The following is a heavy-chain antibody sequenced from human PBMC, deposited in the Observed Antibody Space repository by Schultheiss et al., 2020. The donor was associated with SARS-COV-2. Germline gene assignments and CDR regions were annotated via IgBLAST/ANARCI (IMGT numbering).Heavy chain of an antibody. J-gene: IGHJ4*02. CDR2: IKSKTDGGTT. Sequence: GGSLRLSCAASGFTFSSYGMHWVRQAPGKGLEWVGRIKSKTDGGTTDYAAPVKGRFTISRDDSKNTLYLQMNSLKTEDTAVYYCVRWLQPDFDYWGQGTLVTVSS. D-gene: IGHD5-24*01. CDR1: GFTFSSYG. CDR3: VRWLQPDFDY. V-gene: IGHV3-15*01.